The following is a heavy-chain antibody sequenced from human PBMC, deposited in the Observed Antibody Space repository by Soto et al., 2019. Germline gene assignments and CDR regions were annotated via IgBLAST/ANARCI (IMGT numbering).Heavy chain of an antibody. CDR1: GYTFSNYD. Sequence: QVQLVQSGAEVKKPGASVKLSCKTSGYTFSNYDINWVRQATGQGLEWMGWMNPNSGNTGFAQKFQGRVTLTRDTSITTAYMERNSLRSEDTAIYFCARAIRDQLLSDNWGQGTLVTVSS. CDR3: ARAIRDQLLSDN. D-gene: IGHD2-2*01. V-gene: IGHV1-8*01. J-gene: IGHJ4*02. CDR2: MNPNSGNT.